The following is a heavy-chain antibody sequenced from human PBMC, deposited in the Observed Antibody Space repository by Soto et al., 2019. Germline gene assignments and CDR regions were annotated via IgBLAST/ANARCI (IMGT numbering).Heavy chain of an antibody. CDR2: ISYDGSNK. V-gene: IGHV3-30-3*01. D-gene: IGHD6-19*01. J-gene: IGHJ4*02. CDR1: GFTFSTYA. CDR3: ARDKSPYSSGGHNRHFDY. Sequence: QVQLVESGGGVVQPGRSLRLSCAASGFTFSTYAMHWVRQAPGKGLEWVAVISYDGSNKYYADSVKGRFTISRDNSKNKLYLQMNSLRAEDTAVYYCARDKSPYSSGGHNRHFDYWGQGTLVTVSS.